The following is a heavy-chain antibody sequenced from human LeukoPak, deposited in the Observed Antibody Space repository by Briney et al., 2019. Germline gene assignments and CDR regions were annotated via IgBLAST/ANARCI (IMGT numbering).Heavy chain of an antibody. CDR3: AKETYCGGDCYSGFDY. V-gene: IGHV3-30*18. CDR2: ISYDGSNK. CDR1: GSTFGTYG. J-gene: IGHJ4*02. Sequence: GGSRRPSWAASGSTFGTYGIHWVSQAPGKGMGWVAVISYDGSNKYYADSVKGRFTISRDNSKNTLYLQMNSLRAEDTAVYYCAKETYCGGDCYSGFDYWGQGTLVTVSS. D-gene: IGHD2-21*01.